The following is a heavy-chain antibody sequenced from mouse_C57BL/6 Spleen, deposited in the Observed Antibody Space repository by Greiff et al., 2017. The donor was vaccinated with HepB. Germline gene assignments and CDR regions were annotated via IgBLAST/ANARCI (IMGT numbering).Heavy chain of an antibody. Sequence: VQGVESGPGLVQPSQSLSITCTVSGFSLTSYGVHWVRQSPGKGLEWLGVIWSGGSTDYNAAFISRLSISKDNSKSQVFFKMNSLQADDTAIYYCASYDYEGFAYWGQGTLVTVSA. D-gene: IGHD2-4*01. CDR1: GFSLTSYG. CDR2: IWSGGST. J-gene: IGHJ3*01. CDR3: ASYDYEGFAY. V-gene: IGHV2-2*01.